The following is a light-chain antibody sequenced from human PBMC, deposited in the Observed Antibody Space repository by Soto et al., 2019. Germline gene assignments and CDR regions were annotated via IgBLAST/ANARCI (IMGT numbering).Light chain of an antibody. J-gene: IGKJ2*01. V-gene: IGKV2-28*01. CDR2: WGS. CDR3: MQALQTPYT. Sequence: DIVMTQSPLSLPVTPGEPASISCRSSQSLLHSNGYTYFHWYLQKPGQSPQLLIYWGSSRASGVPDRFSGSGSGTDFTLKSSRVEAEDVGVYYCMQALQTPYTFGQGTKLEIK. CDR1: QSLLHSNGYTY.